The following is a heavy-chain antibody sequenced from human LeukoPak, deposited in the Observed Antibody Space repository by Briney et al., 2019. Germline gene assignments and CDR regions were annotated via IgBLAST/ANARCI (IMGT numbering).Heavy chain of an antibody. CDR3: ASALTTAYYSGMDV. J-gene: IGHJ6*04. CDR2: IFSGGST. V-gene: IGHV3-53*01. D-gene: IGHD2/OR15-2a*01. Sequence: GGSLRLSCAASGFTVSSNYMSWVRQAPGKGLEWVSVIFSGGSTYYADSVKGRFTISRDNSKNTLYLQMNSLRAEDTAVYYCASALTTAYYSGMDVWGKGTTVTSPQ. CDR1: GFTVSSNY.